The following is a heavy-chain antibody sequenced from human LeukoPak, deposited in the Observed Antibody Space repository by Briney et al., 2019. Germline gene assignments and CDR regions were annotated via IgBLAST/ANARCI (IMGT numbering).Heavy chain of an antibody. Sequence: SETLSLTCTVSRGSVSSGDYNWSWIRQPHGKGLEWIGYIYYRGSTYYSRSLKSRVTISLDTSKNQFSLNLRSVTAADTAVYYCARGYCTNGICYDAFDVWGQGTGVTVSS. D-gene: IGHD2-8*01. J-gene: IGHJ3*01. V-gene: IGHV4-30-4*01. CDR3: ARGYCTNGICYDAFDV. CDR2: IYYRGST. CDR1: RGSVSSGDYN.